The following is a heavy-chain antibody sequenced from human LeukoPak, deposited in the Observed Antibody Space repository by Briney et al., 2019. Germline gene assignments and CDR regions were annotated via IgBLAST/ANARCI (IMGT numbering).Heavy chain of an antibody. CDR3: ARHEEMAPPSFDY. V-gene: IGHV4-30-2*02. Sequence: SETLSLTCAVSGGSISSGGYSWSWIRQPPGKGLEWIGYIYHSGSTYYNPSLKSRVTISVDRSKNQFSLKLSSVTAADTAVYYCARHEEMAPPSFDYWGQGTLVTVSS. CDR1: GGSISSGGYS. CDR2: IYHSGST. J-gene: IGHJ4*02. D-gene: IGHD5-24*01.